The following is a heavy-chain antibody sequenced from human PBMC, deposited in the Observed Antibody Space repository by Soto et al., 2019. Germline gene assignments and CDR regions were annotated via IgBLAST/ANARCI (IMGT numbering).Heavy chain of an antibody. CDR2: IYYSGST. V-gene: IGHV4-31*03. J-gene: IGHJ3*02. D-gene: IGHD3-22*01. Sequence: SETLSLTCTVSGGSISSGGYYWSWIRQHPGKGLEWIGYIYYSGSTYYNPSLKSRVTISVDTSKNQFSLKLSSVTAADTAVYYCARAPRGSGYPQDAFDIWGQGTMVTVSS. CDR3: ARAPRGSGYPQDAFDI. CDR1: GGSISSGGYY.